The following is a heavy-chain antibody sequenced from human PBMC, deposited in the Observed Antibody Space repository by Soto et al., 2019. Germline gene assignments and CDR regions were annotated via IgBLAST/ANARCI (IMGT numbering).Heavy chain of an antibody. Sequence: SLRLSCTASGXTFDDFAMHWVRQVPGRGLEWVSGINWNTVNIAYADSVKGRFTISRDNGKNSLYLQMNSLKTEETALYYCARGSHSDYGDYGYFEFWGQGALGTVS. D-gene: IGHD4-17*01. CDR1: GXTFDDFA. CDR2: INWNTVNI. J-gene: IGHJ4*02. CDR3: ARGSHSDYGDYGYFEF. V-gene: IGHV3-9*01.